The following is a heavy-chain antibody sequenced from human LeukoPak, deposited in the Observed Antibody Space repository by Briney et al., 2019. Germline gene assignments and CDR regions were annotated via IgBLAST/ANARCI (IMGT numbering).Heavy chain of an antibody. CDR2: IIPIFGTA. Sequence: SVKVSCKASGGTFSSYAISWVRQAPGQGLEWMGRIIPIFGTANYAQKFQGRVTISTDESTSTAYMELSSLRSEDTAVYYCARGLVGATLHFDYWGQGTLVTVSS. J-gene: IGHJ4*02. CDR1: GGTFSSYA. V-gene: IGHV1-69*05. D-gene: IGHD1-26*01. CDR3: ARGLVGATLHFDY.